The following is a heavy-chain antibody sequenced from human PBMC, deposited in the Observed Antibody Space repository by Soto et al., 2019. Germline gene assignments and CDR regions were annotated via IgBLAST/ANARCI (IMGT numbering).Heavy chain of an antibody. Sequence: GASVKVSCKASGGTFSSYAISWVRQAPGQGLEWMGGIIPIFGTANYAQKFQGRVTITADESTSTAYMELSSLRSEDTAVYYCARSTAAGTSYYFDYWGQGTLVTVSS. J-gene: IGHJ4*02. CDR2: IIPIFGTA. D-gene: IGHD6-13*01. CDR1: GGTFSSYA. CDR3: ARSTAAGTSYYFDY. V-gene: IGHV1-69*13.